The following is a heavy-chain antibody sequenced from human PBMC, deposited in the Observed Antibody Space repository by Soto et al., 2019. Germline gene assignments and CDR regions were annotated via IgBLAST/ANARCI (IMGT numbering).Heavy chain of an antibody. CDR3: ASSSWYDSSGPIDY. D-gene: IGHD3-22*01. V-gene: IGHV4-39*01. CDR1: GGSISSSSYY. CDR2: IYYSGST. J-gene: IGHJ4*02. Sequence: SETLSLTCTVSGGSISSSSYYWGWIRQPPGKGLEWIGSIYYSGSTYYNPSLKSRVTISVDTSKNQFSLKLSSVTAADTAVYYCASSSWYDSSGPIDYWGQGTLVTVSS.